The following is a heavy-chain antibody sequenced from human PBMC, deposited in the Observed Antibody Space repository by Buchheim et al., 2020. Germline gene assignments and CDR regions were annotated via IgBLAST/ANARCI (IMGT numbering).Heavy chain of an antibody. J-gene: IGHJ6*02. Sequence: EVQLVESGGGLVQPGGSLRVSCAASGFTIRSYWMHWVRQAPGKGLVWVSRINSDGSSTSSADSVKGRLTISRDNAKNTRYVQMNSLRAEDTAVYYCARGDSSSWYDYYGMDVWGQGTT. CDR2: INSDGSST. D-gene: IGHD6-13*01. CDR1: GFTIRSYW. V-gene: IGHV3-74*01. CDR3: ARGDSSSWYDYYGMDV.